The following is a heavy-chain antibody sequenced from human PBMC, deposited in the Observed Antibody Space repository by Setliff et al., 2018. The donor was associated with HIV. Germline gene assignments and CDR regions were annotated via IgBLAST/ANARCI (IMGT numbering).Heavy chain of an antibody. J-gene: IGHJ6*03. D-gene: IGHD3-3*01. CDR2: IIPIFGTA. Sequence: ASVKVSCKASGGTFSSYAISWVRQAPGQGLEWMGGIIPIFGTANYAQKFQGRVTITADESTSTAYMELSSLRSEDTAVYYCAGDILERGYYYYYMDVWGKGTTVTVSS. CDR3: AGDILERGYYYYYMDV. V-gene: IGHV1-69*13. CDR1: GGTFSSYA.